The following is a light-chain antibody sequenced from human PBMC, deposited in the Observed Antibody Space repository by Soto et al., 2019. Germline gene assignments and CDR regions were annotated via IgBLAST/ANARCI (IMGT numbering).Light chain of an antibody. CDR3: QSYDSSLSSYV. V-gene: IGLV1-40*01. CDR2: ANS. CDR1: SSNIGAGND. Sequence: QSVLTQPPSVSGAPGQRVTISCTGSSSNIGAGNDVHWYLQLPGTAPKLLIYANSYRPSGVPDRFSGSKSGTSASLAITGLQADDEADSYCQSYDSSLSSYVFGTGTKVTVL. J-gene: IGLJ1*01.